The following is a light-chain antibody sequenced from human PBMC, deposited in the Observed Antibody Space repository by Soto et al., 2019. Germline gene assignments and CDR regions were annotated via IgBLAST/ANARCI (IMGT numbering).Light chain of an antibody. CDR1: QSLITRY. J-gene: IGKJ5*01. Sequence: EIVLTQSPGTLSLFPGERATLSCRASQSLITRYLAWYQQKPGQAPRLLIYGASSRATGIPDRFSGSGYGTDFTLTSSRLEHEDFAVYSCQQYGTPPTFGQGTRLEIK. CDR2: GAS. V-gene: IGKV3-20*01. CDR3: QQYGTPPT.